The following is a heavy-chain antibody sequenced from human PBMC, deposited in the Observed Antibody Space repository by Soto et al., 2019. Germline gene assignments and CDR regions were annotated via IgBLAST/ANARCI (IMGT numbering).Heavy chain of an antibody. CDR1: GFTFSSYA. CDR3: ARGGTYGSSWYRGFDY. D-gene: IGHD6-13*01. CDR2: ISYDGSNK. Sequence: QVQLVESGGGVVQPGRSLRLSCAASGFTFSSYAMHWVRQAPGKGLEWVAVISYDGSNKYYADSVKGRFTISRDNXKXXLYLQMNSLRAEDTAVYYCARGGTYGSSWYRGFDYWGQGTLVTVSS. J-gene: IGHJ4*02. V-gene: IGHV3-30-3*01.